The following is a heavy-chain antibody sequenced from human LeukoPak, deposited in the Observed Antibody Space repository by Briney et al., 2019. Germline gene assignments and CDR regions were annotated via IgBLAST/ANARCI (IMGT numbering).Heavy chain of an antibody. J-gene: IGHJ2*01. CDR3: ARSSMDIVVVPAATGHWYFDL. CDR2: INHSGST. V-gene: IGHV4-34*01. D-gene: IGHD2-2*03. Sequence: SETLSLTCAVYGGSFSGYYWSWIRQPPGKGLEWIGEINHSGSTNYNPSLKSRVTISVDTSKNQFSLKLSSVTAADTAVYYCARSSMDIVVVPAATGHWYFDLWGRGTLVTASS. CDR1: GGSFSGYY.